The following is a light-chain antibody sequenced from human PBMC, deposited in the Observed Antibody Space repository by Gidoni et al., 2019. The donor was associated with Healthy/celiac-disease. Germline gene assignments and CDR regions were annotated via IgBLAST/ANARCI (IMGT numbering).Light chain of an antibody. CDR1: QSLLHSNGYNY. CDR2: LGS. V-gene: IGKV2-28*01. Sequence: EIVMTQSPSSLPVTPGEPASISCRSSQSLLHSNGYNYLDWYLQKPGQSPQLLIYLGSNRASGVPDRFSGSGSGTDFTLKISRVEAEDVGVYYCMQALQTPLFGGGTKVEIK. CDR3: MQALQTPL. J-gene: IGKJ4*01.